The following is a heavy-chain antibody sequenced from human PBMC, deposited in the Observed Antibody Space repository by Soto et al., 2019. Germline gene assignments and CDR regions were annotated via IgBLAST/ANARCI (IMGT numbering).Heavy chain of an antibody. D-gene: IGHD2-15*01. CDR2: INSDGSVS. CDR1: GFTFSNYW. V-gene: IGHV3-74*01. Sequence: EVQLVESGGGLVQPGGSLRLSCAASGFTFSNYWMYWVRQAPGKGLVWVSRINSDGSVSSYADSVKGRLTISRDNVKNTLYLQMDSLGAEDTAVYYCARGDCVGGTCYSLAGSFYYYMDVWGKGTTVTVFS. CDR3: ARGDCVGGTCYSLAGSFYYYMDV. J-gene: IGHJ6*03.